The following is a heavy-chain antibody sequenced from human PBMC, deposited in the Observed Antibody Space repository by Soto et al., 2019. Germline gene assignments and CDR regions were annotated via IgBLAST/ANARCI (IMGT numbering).Heavy chain of an antibody. V-gene: IGHV4-61*01. Sequence: PSETLSLTCTVSGVSVSSGSYFWTWVRQPPGKGLEWIGYLLYSVSTNYNPSLKSRVSISVDTSKNQFSLKLTSVTAADTALYYCAAGAMVPTFFGSWGQGTLLTVSS. D-gene: IGHD5-18*01. CDR2: LLYSVST. CDR1: GVSVSSGSYF. J-gene: IGHJ4*02. CDR3: AAGAMVPTFFGS.